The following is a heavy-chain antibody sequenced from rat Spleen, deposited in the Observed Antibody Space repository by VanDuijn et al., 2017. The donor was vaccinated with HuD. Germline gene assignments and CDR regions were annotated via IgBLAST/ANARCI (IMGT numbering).Heavy chain of an antibody. J-gene: IGHJ2*01. V-gene: IGHV5-25*01. CDR3: TTDRLRADYFDY. CDR1: GFTFSNYY. CDR2: ISNGGGKT. Sequence: EVQLVESGGGLVQPGRSIKLSCAASGFTFSNYYMAWVRQAPTKGLEWVASISNGGGKTYYRDSVKGRFTISRDNAKSTLYLQMDSLRSEDTATYYCTTDRLRADYFDYWGQGVMVTVSS.